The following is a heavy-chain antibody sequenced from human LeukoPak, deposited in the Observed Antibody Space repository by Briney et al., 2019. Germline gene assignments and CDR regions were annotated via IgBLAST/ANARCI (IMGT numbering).Heavy chain of an antibody. V-gene: IGHV3-23*01. CDR2: ISGSGGST. CDR1: GFTFSSYA. D-gene: IGHD3-9*01. CDR3: AKTQYFDWLFPNWFDP. J-gene: IGHJ5*02. Sequence: PGGSLRLSCAASGFTFSSYAMSWVRQAPGKGLEWVSAISGSGGSTYYADSVKGGFTLSRDNSKNTLYLQMNSLRAEDPAVYYCAKTQYFDWLFPNWFDPWGQGTLVTVSS.